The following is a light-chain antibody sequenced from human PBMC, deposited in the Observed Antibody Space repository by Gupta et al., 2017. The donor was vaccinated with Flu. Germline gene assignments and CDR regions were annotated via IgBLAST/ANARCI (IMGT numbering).Light chain of an antibody. J-gene: IGLJ3*02. CDR3: LLYYGGSRV. V-gene: IGLV7-43*01. Sequence: VTQEPSLTVSPGGTVTLTCASSTGAVTSGYYPNWFQQKPGQAPRALIYSTSNKHPWTPARFSGSLLGGKAALTLSGVQPEDEAEYYCLLYYGGSRVFGGGTKLTVL. CDR1: TGAVTSGYY. CDR2: STS.